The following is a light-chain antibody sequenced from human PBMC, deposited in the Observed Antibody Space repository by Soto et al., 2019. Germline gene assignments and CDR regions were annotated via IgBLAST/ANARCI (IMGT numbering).Light chain of an antibody. CDR2: GAS. J-gene: IGKJ1*01. Sequence: EIVMTQSPGPLSVSPGERATLSCRASESVSSNLAWYQQKPGQAPSLLIYGASTRAAGVPVRFSGSGSGTEFTLTISSLQSGDFAVYYCQQYNYWPRTFGQGTKVEIK. CDR1: ESVSSN. V-gene: IGKV3-15*01. CDR3: QQYNYWPRT.